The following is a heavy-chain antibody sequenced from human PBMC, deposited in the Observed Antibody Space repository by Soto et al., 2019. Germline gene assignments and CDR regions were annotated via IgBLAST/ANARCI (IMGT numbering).Heavy chain of an antibody. CDR3: ARADYGSGSYYSFDS. J-gene: IGHJ4*02. Sequence: SETLSLTCTVSGGSISSYYWSWIRQPPGKGLEWIGYIYYSGSTNYNPSLKSRVTISVDTSKNQFSLKLNSVTAADTAVYYCARADYGSGSYYSFDSWGQGTLVTVSS. CDR1: GGSISSYY. V-gene: IGHV4-59*01. CDR2: IYYSGST. D-gene: IGHD3-10*01.